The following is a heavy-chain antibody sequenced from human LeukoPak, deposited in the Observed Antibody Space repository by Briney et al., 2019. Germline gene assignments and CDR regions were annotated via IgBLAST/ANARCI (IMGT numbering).Heavy chain of an antibody. Sequence: SETLSLTCTVSGGSISSSSYYWGWIRQPPGKGLEWIGSIYYSGSTYYNPSLKSRVTILVDTSKNQFSLKLSSVTAADTAVYYCARETRNYYDSSGYYVFDYWGQGTLVTVSS. D-gene: IGHD3-22*01. J-gene: IGHJ4*02. CDR1: GGSISSSSYY. V-gene: IGHV4-39*07. CDR3: ARETRNYYDSSGYYVFDY. CDR2: IYYSGST.